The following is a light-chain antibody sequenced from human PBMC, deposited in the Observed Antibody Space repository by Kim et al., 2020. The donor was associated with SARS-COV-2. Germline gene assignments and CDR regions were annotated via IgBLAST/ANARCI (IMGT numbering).Light chain of an antibody. Sequence: SVSPGQTARITCSGNVLAKKYARWFQQKPGQAPVVVIYKDTERPSGIPERFSGSSSGTTVTLTISGAQVEDEADYYCYSAADNNWVFGGGTKLTVL. CDR1: VLAKKY. V-gene: IGLV3-27*01. CDR3: YSAADNNWV. J-gene: IGLJ3*02. CDR2: KDT.